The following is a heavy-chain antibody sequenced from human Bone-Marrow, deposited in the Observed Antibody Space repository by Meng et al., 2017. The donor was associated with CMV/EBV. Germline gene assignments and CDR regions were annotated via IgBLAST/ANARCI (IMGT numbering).Heavy chain of an antibody. CDR1: GFTFSRHW. J-gene: IGHJ5*02. V-gene: IGHV3-74*01. CDR2: INSDGGSI. D-gene: IGHD5-12*01. Sequence: GESLKISCVASGFTFSRHWMHWVRQAPGKGLVWVSRINSDGGSISYADSVEGRFTISRDNAKNRLYLQMSSLRAEDTAVYYCVREIQGGGYEAGFDPWGQGTLATVSS. CDR3: VREIQGGGYEAGFDP.